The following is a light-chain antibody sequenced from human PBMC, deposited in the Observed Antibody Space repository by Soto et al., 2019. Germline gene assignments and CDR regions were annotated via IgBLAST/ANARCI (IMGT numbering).Light chain of an antibody. CDR1: QGISSY. J-gene: IGKJ1*01. V-gene: IGKV1-8*01. Sequence: AIRMTQSPSSLSASTGDRVTITCRASQGISSYLAWYQQKPGKAPKLLIYAASTLQSGVPSRFSGSGSGTDFTLTISCLQSEDFATYYGQQYYSYPLTFGQGTKVEIK. CDR2: AAS. CDR3: QQYYSYPLT.